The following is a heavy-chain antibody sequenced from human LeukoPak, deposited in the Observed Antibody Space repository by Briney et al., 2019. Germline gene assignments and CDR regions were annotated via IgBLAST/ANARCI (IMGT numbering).Heavy chain of an antibody. D-gene: IGHD6-19*01. CDR3: TIDLMTGFSSGWHFAY. V-gene: IGHV3-23*01. J-gene: IGHJ4*02. Sequence: GGSLRLSCAASGLTFKNFAMSWVRQAPREVLEWLAVSSGDEDSIHYADSVRGHFVISTDNSENTSYLHMHSLRDEDTAVYYCTIDLMTGFSSGWHFAYWGQGTLVTVSS. CDR2: SSGDEDSI. CDR1: GLTFKNFA.